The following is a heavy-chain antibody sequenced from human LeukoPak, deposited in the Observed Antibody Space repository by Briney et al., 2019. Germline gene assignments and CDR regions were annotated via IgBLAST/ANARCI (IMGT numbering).Heavy chain of an antibody. V-gene: IGHV3-9*01. Sequence: SLRLSCAASGFTFDDYAMHWVRQAPGKGLEWVSGISWNSGSIGYADSVKGRFTISRDNAKNSLYLQMNSLRAEDTAVYYCARLFSGSYYDGYYFDYWGQGTLVTVSS. J-gene: IGHJ4*02. CDR3: ARLFSGSYYDGYYFDY. CDR2: ISWNSGSI. D-gene: IGHD3-10*01. CDR1: GFTFDDYA.